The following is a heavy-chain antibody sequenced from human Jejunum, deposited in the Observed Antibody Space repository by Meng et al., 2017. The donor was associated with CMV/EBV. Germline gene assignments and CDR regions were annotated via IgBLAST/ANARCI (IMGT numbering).Heavy chain of an antibody. CDR1: GFIFSNYW. V-gene: IGHV3-74*01. Sequence: GFIFSNYWMHWVRQAPGKGLVWVSRVNNDGSDTIYADSVKGRFTISRDNAKNTLYLQMNSLRAEDTGVYYCVRDKPHNWFDPWGQGTLVTVSS. CDR2: VNNDGSDT. CDR3: VRDKPHNWFDP. J-gene: IGHJ5*02.